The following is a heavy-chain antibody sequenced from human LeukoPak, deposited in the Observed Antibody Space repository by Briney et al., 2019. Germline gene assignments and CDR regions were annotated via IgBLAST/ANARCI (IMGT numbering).Heavy chain of an antibody. V-gene: IGHV4-61*05. J-gene: IGHJ3*02. CDR2: IYYSGST. Sequence: SETLSLTCTVSGGSISSSSYYWGWIRQPPGTGLEWIGYIYYSGSTNYNPSLKSRVTISVDTSKNQFSLKLSSVTAADTAVYYCARVRGVRGFLSPHAFGIWGQGTMVTVSS. D-gene: IGHD3-10*01. CDR1: GGSISSSSYY. CDR3: ARVRGVRGFLSPHAFGI.